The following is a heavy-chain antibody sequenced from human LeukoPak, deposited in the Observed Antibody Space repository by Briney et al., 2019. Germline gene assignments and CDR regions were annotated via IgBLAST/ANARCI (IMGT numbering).Heavy chain of an antibody. Sequence: PGGSLRLSCAASGFTFGGFAMSWVRQAPGKGLEWVSAISGSGGSTYYADSVKGRFTISRDNSKNTLYLQMNSLRAEDTAVYYCAKRGGIQLWTHYFDYWGQGTLVTVSS. J-gene: IGHJ4*02. CDR3: AKRGGIQLWTHYFDY. D-gene: IGHD5-18*01. CDR2: ISGSGGST. CDR1: GFTFGGFA. V-gene: IGHV3-23*01.